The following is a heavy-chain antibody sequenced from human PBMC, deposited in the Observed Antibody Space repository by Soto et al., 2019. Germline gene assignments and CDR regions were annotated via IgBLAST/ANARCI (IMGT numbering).Heavy chain of an antibody. Sequence: SETLSLTCSVSGSSIRSTDYYWSWIRQAPGKGLEWIGYVYYTGSTYYNPSLMSRLTISVDTSKNQFSLKLTSVTAAETAVYYCVRTAREGAVAPHWFDRWGQGTQVTVSS. J-gene: IGHJ5*02. CDR1: GSSIRSTDYY. CDR3: VRTAREGAVAPHWFDR. CDR2: VYYTGST. D-gene: IGHD2-21*02. V-gene: IGHV4-30-4*01.